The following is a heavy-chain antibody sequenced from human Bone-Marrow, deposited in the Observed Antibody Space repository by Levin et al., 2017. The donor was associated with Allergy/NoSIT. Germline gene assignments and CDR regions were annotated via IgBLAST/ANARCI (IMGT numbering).Heavy chain of an antibody. CDR1: GFTFDNSA. CDR3: AKDLFSGFWSGYCDS. Sequence: GGSLRLSCAASGFTFDNSAMTWVRQAPGKGLEWVSAIDPNTHSTYYADSVNGRFIISRDKSKNTLYLQMDSLRADERAIYYCAKDLFSGFWSGYCDSWGQGTLVTVSS. D-gene: IGHD3-3*01. J-gene: IGHJ4*02. CDR2: IDPNTHST. V-gene: IGHV3-23*01.